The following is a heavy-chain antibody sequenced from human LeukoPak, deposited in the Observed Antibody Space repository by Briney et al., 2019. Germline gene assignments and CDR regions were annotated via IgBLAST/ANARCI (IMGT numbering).Heavy chain of an antibody. CDR3: ARVLVGATTMVLSADY. CDR2: INAGNGNT. J-gene: IGHJ4*02. V-gene: IGHV1-3*01. D-gene: IGHD1-26*01. Sequence: ASVKVSRKASGYTFTSYAMHWVRQAPGQRLEWMGWINAGNGNTKYSQKFQGRVTITRDTSASTAYMELSSLRSEDTAVYYCARVLVGATTMVLSADYWGQGTLVTVSS. CDR1: GYTFTSYA.